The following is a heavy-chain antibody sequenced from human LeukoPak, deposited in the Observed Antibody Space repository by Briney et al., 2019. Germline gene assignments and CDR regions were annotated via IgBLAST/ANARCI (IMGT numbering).Heavy chain of an antibody. D-gene: IGHD4-23*01. CDR3: ARASAGGY. CDR2: ISYDGSNK. V-gene: IGHV3-30*03. J-gene: IGHJ4*02. CDR1: GFTFSTYG. Sequence: GGSLRLSCAASGFTFSTYGLHWVRQAPGKGLEWVAVISYDGSNKYYADSVKGRFTISRDNSKNTLYLQMNSLRAEDTAVYYCARASAGGYWGQGTLVTVSS.